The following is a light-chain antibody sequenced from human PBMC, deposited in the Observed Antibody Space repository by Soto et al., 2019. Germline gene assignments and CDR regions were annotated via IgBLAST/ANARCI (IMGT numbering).Light chain of an antibody. CDR1: SSXXGRYNY. CDR2: DVN. J-gene: IGLJ2*01. V-gene: IGLV2-14*01. Sequence: QSALTQPASVSGSPGQSITISCTGTSSXXGRYNYVSWYQQHPGKAPKLMIYDVNNRPSGVSNRFSGSKSGNTASLTISGXXXXXXXXXYCSSYTSSSTRVVFGGGTKLTVL. CDR3: SSYTSSSTRVV.